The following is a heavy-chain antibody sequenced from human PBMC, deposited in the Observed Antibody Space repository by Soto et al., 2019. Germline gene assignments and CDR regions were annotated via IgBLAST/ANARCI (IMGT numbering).Heavy chain of an antibody. J-gene: IGHJ4*02. Sequence: GGSLRLSCAASGFTFYDYYMTWIRQAPGKGLEWVSYISRSSSYTNYAESVKGRFIISRDNARNSLFLQMNSLRDEDTAIYYCAKDGLSDSPSAIDYWGQGTRVTVSS. CDR1: GFTFYDYY. CDR3: AKDGLSDSPSAIDY. D-gene: IGHD6-13*01. V-gene: IGHV3-11*05. CDR2: ISRSSSYT.